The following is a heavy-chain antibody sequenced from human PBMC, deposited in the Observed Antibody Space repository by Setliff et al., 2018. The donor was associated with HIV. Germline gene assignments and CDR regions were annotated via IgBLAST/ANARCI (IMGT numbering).Heavy chain of an antibody. D-gene: IGHD1-26*01. CDR3: VREGRAADSGSYYSSRWFDR. V-gene: IGHV3-21*01. Sequence: GGSLRLSCAASGFSFSSYTMNWVRQAPGKGLEWVSSISTSSSYIYYADSVKGRFTISRDNAKNSLYLQMNSLRAEDTAVYYCVREGRAADSGSYYSSRWFDRWGQGTLVTVSS. CDR2: ISTSSSYI. CDR1: GFSFSSYT. J-gene: IGHJ5*02.